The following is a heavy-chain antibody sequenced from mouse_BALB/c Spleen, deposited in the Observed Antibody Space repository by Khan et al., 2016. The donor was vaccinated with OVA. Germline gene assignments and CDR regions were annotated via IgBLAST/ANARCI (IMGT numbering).Heavy chain of an antibody. V-gene: IGHV2-6-4*01. CDR3: ARAYYRYDGYYAMDY. CDR2: IWGGGGT. Sequence: VELVESGPGLVAPSQSLSITCTVSGFSLSRYNIHWVRQPPGKGLEWLGMIWGGGGTDYNSTLKSRLSIRKDNSKSQVFLKMNSLQTDDTAMYYCARAYYRYDGYYAMDYWGQGTPVTGSS. CDR1: GFSLSRYN. J-gene: IGHJ4*01. D-gene: IGHD2-14*01.